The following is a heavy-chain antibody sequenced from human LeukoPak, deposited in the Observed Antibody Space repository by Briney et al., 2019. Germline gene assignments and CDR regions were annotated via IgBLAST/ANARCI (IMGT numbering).Heavy chain of an antibody. CDR1: GDSVSSKNCA. CDR3: ARDLGTTGWHTFDY. V-gene: IGHV6-1*01. J-gene: IGHJ4*02. CDR2: TYYRSKWYN. Sequence: SQTLSLTCDVSGDSVSSKNCAWNWIRQSPSRGLEWLGRTYYRSKWYNDYAESMEGRMTISQDTSKNQYSLHLNSVTPDDTAVYYCARDLGTTGWHTFDYWGQGTLVTVSS. D-gene: IGHD6-19*01.